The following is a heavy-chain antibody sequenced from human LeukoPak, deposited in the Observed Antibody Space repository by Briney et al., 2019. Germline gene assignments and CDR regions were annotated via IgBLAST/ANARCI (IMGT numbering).Heavy chain of an antibody. CDR2: IRFDGRDK. D-gene: IGHD4-23*01. J-gene: IGHJ4*02. Sequence: GGSLRLSCAASGFTFSSYGMNWVRQTPGKGLEWVAFIRFDGRDKYYTDSVKGRFTISRDNSKSTLDLQMNSLRVEDTAVYYCAREGYGGNSGGFDYWGQGTLVTVSS. CDR1: GFTFSSYG. V-gene: IGHV3-30*02. CDR3: AREGYGGNSGGFDY.